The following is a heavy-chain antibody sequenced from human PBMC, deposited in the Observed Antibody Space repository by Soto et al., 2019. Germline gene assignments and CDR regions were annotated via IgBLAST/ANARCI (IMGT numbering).Heavy chain of an antibody. Sequence: SVKVSCKASGGTFSSSAISWVRQAPGQGLEWMGGIIPIFGTANYAQKFQGRVTITADESTSTAYMELSSLSSEDTAVYYCARGYYYDSSGPFSDAFDIWGQGTMVTVSS. CDR2: IIPIFGTA. V-gene: IGHV1-69*13. CDR3: ARGYYYDSSGPFSDAFDI. CDR1: GGTFSSSA. D-gene: IGHD3-22*01. J-gene: IGHJ3*02.